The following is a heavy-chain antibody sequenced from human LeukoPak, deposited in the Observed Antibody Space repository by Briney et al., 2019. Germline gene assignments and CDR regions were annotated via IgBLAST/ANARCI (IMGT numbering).Heavy chain of an antibody. D-gene: IGHD4-17*01. CDR3: ARDYGDYGPYYYYYYGMDV. V-gene: IGHV1-2*02. CDR2: IDPNCGGT. Sequence: GASVKVSCKASGYAFTGYYMHWVRQAPGQGLEWMGWIDPNCGGTNYAQKFQGRVTMTRDTSISTAYMELSRLRSDDTAVYYCARDYGDYGPYYYYYYGMDVWGQGTTVTVSS. CDR1: GYAFTGYY. J-gene: IGHJ6*02.